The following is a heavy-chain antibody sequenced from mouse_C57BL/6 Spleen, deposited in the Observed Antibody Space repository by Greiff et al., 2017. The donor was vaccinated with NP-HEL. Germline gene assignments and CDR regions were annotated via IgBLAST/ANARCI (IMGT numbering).Heavy chain of an antibody. Sequence: EVQLQQSGPELVKPGASVKISCKASGYTFTDYYMNWVKQSHGKSLEWIGDINPNSGGTSYNEKFKGKATLTVDKSSSTAYMELRSLTSADSAVDYWARERRGNGRGPLRLWGQGTTLTVSS. CDR3: ARERRGNGRGPLRL. J-gene: IGHJ2*01. D-gene: IGHD2-1*01. CDR2: INPNSGGT. CDR1: GYTFTDYY. V-gene: IGHV1-26*01.